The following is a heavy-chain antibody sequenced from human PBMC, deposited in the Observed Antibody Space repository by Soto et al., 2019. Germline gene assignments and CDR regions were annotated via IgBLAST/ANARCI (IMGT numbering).Heavy chain of an antibody. CDR2: IYYSGST. CDR1: GGSISSSSYY. Sequence: SETLSLTCTVSGGSISSSSYYWGWIRQPPGKGLEWIGSIYYSGSTYYNPSLKSRVTISVDTSKNQFSLKLSSVTAADTAVYYCARLTVTAEIDYWGQGTLVTVSS. CDR3: ARLTVTAEIDY. D-gene: IGHD2-21*02. J-gene: IGHJ4*02. V-gene: IGHV4-39*01.